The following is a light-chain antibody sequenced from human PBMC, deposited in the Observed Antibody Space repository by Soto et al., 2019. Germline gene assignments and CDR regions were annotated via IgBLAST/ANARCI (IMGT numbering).Light chain of an antibody. Sequence: EIVLTQSPGALSLSPGERDTLSCRASQSVSSSYLAWYQQKPGQTPRLLIYCASSRATSIPARFSGSRSGTDFTPSISRLEPEDFAVYYCQQYGSSPPLTFGGGTKVDIK. CDR3: QQYGSSPPLT. V-gene: IGKV3-20*01. J-gene: IGKJ4*01. CDR2: CAS. CDR1: QSVSSSY.